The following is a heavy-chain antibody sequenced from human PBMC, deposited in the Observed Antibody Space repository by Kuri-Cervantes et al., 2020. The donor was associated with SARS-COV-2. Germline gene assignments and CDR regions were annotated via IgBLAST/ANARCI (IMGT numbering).Heavy chain of an antibody. V-gene: IGHV4-39*07. CDR2: IYHSGST. J-gene: IGHJ4*02. CDR3: ARRVTIFGVATYFDY. CDR1: GGSISGSSYY. D-gene: IGHD3-3*01. Sequence: SETLSLTCTVSGGSISGSSYYWGWIRRPPGKGLEWIGSIYHSGSTYYNPSLKSRVTISVDTSKNQFSLKLSSVTAADTAVYYCARRVTIFGVATYFDYWGQGTLVTVSS.